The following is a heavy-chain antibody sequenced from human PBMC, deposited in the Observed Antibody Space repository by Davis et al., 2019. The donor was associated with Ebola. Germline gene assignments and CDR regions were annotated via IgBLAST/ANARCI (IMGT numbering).Heavy chain of an antibody. Sequence: GGSLRLSCAASGFTFSSYGMHWVRQAPGKGLEWVAFIRYDGSNKYYADSVKGRFTISRDNSKNTLYLQMNSLRAEDTAVYYCAKVPVLHYDILTGYYDYYYMDVWGKGTTVTVSS. CDR3: AKVPVLHYDILTGYYDYYYMDV. CDR2: IRYDGSNK. CDR1: GFTFSSYG. V-gene: IGHV3-30*02. D-gene: IGHD3-9*01. J-gene: IGHJ6*03.